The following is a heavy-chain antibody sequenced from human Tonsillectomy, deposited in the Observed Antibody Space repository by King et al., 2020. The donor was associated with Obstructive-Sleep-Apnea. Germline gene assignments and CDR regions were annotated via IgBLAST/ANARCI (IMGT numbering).Heavy chain of an antibody. CDR2: ISGSGGST. J-gene: IGHJ3*02. CDR3: AKEKVIVVVITTFRAFDI. V-gene: IGHV3-23*04. D-gene: IGHD3-22*01. Sequence: VQLVESGGGLVQPGGSLRLSCAASGFTFSSYAMSWVRQGPGKGLEWVSAISGSGGSTYYADSVKGRFTISRDNSKNTLYLQMNSLRAEDTAVYYCAKEKVIVVVITTFRAFDIWGQGTMVTVSS. CDR1: GFTFSSYA.